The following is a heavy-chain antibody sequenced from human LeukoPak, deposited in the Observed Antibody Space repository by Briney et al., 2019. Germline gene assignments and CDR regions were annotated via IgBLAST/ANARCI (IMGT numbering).Heavy chain of an antibody. V-gene: IGHV3-21*01. Sequence: GGSLRLSCAASGFTSSSYSMNWVPQAPGKTLEWDSYISISSSYIYYPDSVKGRFTISRDNAKTALYLQMNSLRAEDTAVYYCARGTGEMATYWGQGTLVTVSS. CDR2: ISISSSYI. CDR3: ARGTGEMATY. J-gene: IGHJ4*02. CDR1: GFTSSSYS. D-gene: IGHD5-24*01.